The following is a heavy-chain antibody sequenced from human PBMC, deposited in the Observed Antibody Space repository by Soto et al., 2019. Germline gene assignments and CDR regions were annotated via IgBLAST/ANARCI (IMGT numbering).Heavy chain of an antibody. V-gene: IGHV3-53*04. CDR2: IYSGGST. J-gene: IGHJ6*04. CDR3: AGVPSSYYDILTGYGDV. Sequence: PGGSLRLSCAASGFTVSSNYMSWVRQAPGKGLEWVSVIYSGGSTYYADSVKGRFTISRHNSKNTLYLQMNSLRAEDTAVYYCAGVPSSYYDILTGYGDVWAKGPRSPSPQ. D-gene: IGHD3-9*01. CDR1: GFTVSSNY.